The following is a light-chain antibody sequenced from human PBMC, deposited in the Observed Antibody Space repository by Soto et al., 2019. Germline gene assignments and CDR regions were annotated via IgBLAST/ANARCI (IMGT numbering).Light chain of an antibody. Sequence: EIVMTQYPDTLSVSPGERATLSCRASQSVGSNLAWYQQKPGQAPRLLIYGASTRATGIPARFSGSGSGTEFTLTISSLQSEDFAVYYCQQYNNWPQTFGQGTKVEIK. V-gene: IGKV3-15*01. CDR2: GAS. CDR3: QQYNNWPQT. CDR1: QSVGSN. J-gene: IGKJ1*01.